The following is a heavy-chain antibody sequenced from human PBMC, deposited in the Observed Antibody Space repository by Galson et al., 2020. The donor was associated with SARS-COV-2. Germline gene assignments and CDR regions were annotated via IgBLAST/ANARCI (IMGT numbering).Heavy chain of an antibody. CDR2: TSDDGTKK. D-gene: IGHD3-10*01. J-gene: IGHJ4*02. V-gene: IGHV3-30*04. Sequence: GESLKISCAASGFTFSSYTLHWVRQAPGKGLEWVAVTSDDGTKKDYADSVKGRFTISRDNSKNTLYLQINRLRGDDTAVYYCARGAEGSYYFGWGMDNWGQGTLVTVSS. CDR3: ARGAEGSYYFGWGMDN. CDR1: GFTFSSYT.